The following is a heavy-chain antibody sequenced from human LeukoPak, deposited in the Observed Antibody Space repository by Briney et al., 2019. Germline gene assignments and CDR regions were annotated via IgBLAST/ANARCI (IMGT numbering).Heavy chain of an antibody. Sequence: ASVKVSCKASGGTFSSYAISWVRQAPGQGLEWMGIVNPSGGSTSYAQKFQGRVTMTRDTSTSTVYMELSSLRSEDTAVYYCARVQLGMAFDYWGQGTLVTVSS. V-gene: IGHV1-46*01. D-gene: IGHD7-27*01. CDR3: ARVQLGMAFDY. CDR2: VNPSGGST. CDR1: GGTFSSYA. J-gene: IGHJ4*02.